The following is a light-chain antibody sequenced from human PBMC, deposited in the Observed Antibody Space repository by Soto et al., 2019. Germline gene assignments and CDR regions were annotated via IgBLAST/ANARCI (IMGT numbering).Light chain of an antibody. CDR2: AAS. Sequence: EIVMTQSPATLSVSPGERATLSCRASQSVSSNLAWYQQKPGQAPRLLIYAASTRATGIPARFSGSGSGTEFTLTITSLQPEDFATYYCQQSGDTPPWTFGQGTKVDIK. CDR1: QSVSSN. J-gene: IGKJ1*01. V-gene: IGKV3-15*01. CDR3: QQSGDTPPWT.